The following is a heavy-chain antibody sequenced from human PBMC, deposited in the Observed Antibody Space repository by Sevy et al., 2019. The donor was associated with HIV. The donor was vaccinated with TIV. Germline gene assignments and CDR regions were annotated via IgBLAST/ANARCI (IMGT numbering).Heavy chain of an antibody. Sequence: GGSLRLSCAASGFTFSNYGMHWVRQAPGKGLEWVALISYDGSNKYYADSEKGRFTISRDNSKNTLYLQMSSRRAEDTAVYYCAKGPHSTTSNPGEYYYYYGMDVWGQGTTVTVSS. CDR3: AKGPHSTTSNPGEYYYYYGMDV. D-gene: IGHD2-2*01. CDR2: ISYDGSNK. J-gene: IGHJ6*02. V-gene: IGHV3-30*18. CDR1: GFTFSNYG.